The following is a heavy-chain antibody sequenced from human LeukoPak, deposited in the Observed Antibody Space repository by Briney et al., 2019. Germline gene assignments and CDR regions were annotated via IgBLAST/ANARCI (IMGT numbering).Heavy chain of an antibody. Sequence: GGSLRLSCAASGFTFSSYGMHWVRQAPGKGLEWVAIIWYDGSNKYYAGSVKGRFTISRDNSKNTLYLQMNSLRAEDTAVYYCARRLVTTDYYYYMDVWGKGTTVTVSS. J-gene: IGHJ6*03. CDR1: GFTFSSYG. CDR3: ARRLVTTDYYYYMDV. CDR2: IWYDGSNK. D-gene: IGHD4-17*01. V-gene: IGHV3-33*01.